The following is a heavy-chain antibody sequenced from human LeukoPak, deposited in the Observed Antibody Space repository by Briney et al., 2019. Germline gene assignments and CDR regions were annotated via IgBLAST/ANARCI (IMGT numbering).Heavy chain of an antibody. CDR2: VSGRDTST. Sequence: PGGSLRLSCAASGFTFSNDAMSWVRQAPGKGLEWVSAVSGRDTSTYYTDSVKGRFTISRDNSKNTLYLQMNSLSAEDTTIYYCAKWGDYDVLTGYYDSDYWGQGTLVTVSS. D-gene: IGHD3-9*01. CDR3: AKWGDYDVLTGYYDSDY. J-gene: IGHJ4*02. V-gene: IGHV3-23*01. CDR1: GFTFSNDA.